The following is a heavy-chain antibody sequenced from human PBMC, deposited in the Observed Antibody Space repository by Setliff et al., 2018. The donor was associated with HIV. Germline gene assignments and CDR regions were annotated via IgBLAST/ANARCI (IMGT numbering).Heavy chain of an antibody. CDR3: ARDEQWLVRVDAFDI. CDR1: GYSFTDYY. CDR2: INPKSGTT. Sequence: ASVKVSCKASGYSFTDYYIHWVRQAPGQGLEWMGWINPKSGTTNYTQKFQGRVTMTRDTSISTAYMELSRLRSDDTAVYYCARDEQWLVRVDAFDIWGQGTMVTVS. J-gene: IGHJ3*02. V-gene: IGHV1-2*02. D-gene: IGHD6-19*01.